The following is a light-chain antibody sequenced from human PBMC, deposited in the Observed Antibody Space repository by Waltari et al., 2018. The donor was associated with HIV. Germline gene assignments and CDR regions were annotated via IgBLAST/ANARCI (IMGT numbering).Light chain of an antibody. CDR2: EVS. CDR1: SSDVATYKL. Sequence: QSALTQPASVSGSPGQSITISCTRTSSDVATYKLVSWYQQHPGKAPKLMIYEVSKRPAGGSDRCSGSKSGDTASLTISGLQAEDEADYYCCSYVSNVIFGGGTKLTVL. J-gene: IGLJ2*01. CDR3: CSYVSNVI. V-gene: IGLV2-23*02.